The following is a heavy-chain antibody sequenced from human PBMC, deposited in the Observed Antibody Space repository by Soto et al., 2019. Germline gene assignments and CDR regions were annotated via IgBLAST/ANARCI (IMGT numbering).Heavy chain of an antibody. D-gene: IGHD1-26*01. CDR1: GCSISSGGYS. J-gene: IGHJ5*02. Sequence: SETLSLTCAVSGCSISSGGYSWSWIRQPPGKGLELIGYIYYSASTNYNPSLKSRVTISVDTSKNQFSLKLSSVTAADTAVYYCAVVGAPENNWFDPWGQGTLVTVSS. CDR2: IYYSAST. V-gene: IGHV4-61*08. CDR3: AVVGAPENNWFDP.